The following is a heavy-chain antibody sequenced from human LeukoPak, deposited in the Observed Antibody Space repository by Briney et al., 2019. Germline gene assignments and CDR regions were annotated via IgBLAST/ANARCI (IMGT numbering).Heavy chain of an antibody. J-gene: IGHJ4*02. D-gene: IGHD3-22*01. CDR2: ISSSGSTI. CDR1: GFTFSDYY. V-gene: IGHV3-11*01. CDR3: AKDLNRYDSSGYYKGGFDY. Sequence: GGSLRLSCAASGFTFSDYYMSWIRQAPGKGLEWVSYISSSGSTIYYADSVKGRFTISRDNAKNSLYLQMNSLRAEDTAVYYCAKDLNRYDSSGYYKGGFDYWGQGTLVTVSS.